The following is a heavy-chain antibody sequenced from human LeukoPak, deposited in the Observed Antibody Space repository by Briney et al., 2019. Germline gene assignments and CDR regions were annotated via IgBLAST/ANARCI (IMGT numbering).Heavy chain of an antibody. Sequence: GGSLRLSCAASGFTFSSYWMHWVRQAPGRGLVWVSRINSDGSTTNYADSVKGRFTISRDNAENTMYLQMNSLRVEDTAVYYCTRRVSATRWFDPWGQGTLVTVSS. CDR1: GFTFSSYW. CDR2: INSDGSTT. CDR3: TRRVSATRWFDP. J-gene: IGHJ5*02. V-gene: IGHV3-74*01. D-gene: IGHD2-15*01.